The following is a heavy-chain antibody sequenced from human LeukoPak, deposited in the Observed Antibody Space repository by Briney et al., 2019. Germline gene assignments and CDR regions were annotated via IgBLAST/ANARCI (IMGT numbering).Heavy chain of an antibody. V-gene: IGHV3-74*01. CDR1: GFTFSNYW. CDR3: AAIGYSSEP. Sequence: GGSLRLSCAASGFTFSNYWIHWVRQAPGKGLVWVSRINTDGSITSYADSVKGRFTISRGNAKNTLYLQMNSLRAEDTAVYYCAAIGYSSEPWGQGTLVTVSS. J-gene: IGHJ5*02. D-gene: IGHD6-13*01. CDR2: INTDGSIT.